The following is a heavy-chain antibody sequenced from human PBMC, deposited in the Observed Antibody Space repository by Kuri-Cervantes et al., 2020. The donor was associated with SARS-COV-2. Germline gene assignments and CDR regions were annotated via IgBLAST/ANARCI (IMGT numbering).Heavy chain of an antibody. CDR2: ISSSGSTI. J-gene: IGHJ5*02. D-gene: IGHD4-23*01. Sequence: SLKISWAASGFMFSSYDMNWVRQAPGKGLEWVSYISSSGSTIYYADPVKGRFTISRDNAKNSLYLQMNSLRAEATAVYYCARSSTTVVTWAWFDPWGQGTLVTVSS. V-gene: IGHV3-48*03. CDR3: ARSSTTVVTWAWFDP. CDR1: GFMFSSYD.